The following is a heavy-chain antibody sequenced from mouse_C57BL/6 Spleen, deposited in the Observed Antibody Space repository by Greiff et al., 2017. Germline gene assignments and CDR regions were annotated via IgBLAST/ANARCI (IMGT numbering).Heavy chain of an antibody. D-gene: IGHD2-1*01. CDR3: ARAHGNYVGWFAY. CDR2: ISYDGSN. CDR1: GYSITSGYY. J-gene: IGHJ3*01. V-gene: IGHV3-6*01. Sequence: EVKLMQSGPGLVKPSQSLSLTCPVTGYSITSGYYWNWIRQFPGNKLEWMGYISYDGSNNYNPALKNRNSIARDTSKNQFFLKLNSVTTEDTAAYYCARAHGNYVGWFAYWGQGTLVTVSA.